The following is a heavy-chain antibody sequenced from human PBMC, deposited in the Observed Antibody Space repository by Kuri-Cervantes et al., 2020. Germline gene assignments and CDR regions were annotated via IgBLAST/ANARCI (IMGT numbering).Heavy chain of an antibody. CDR2: ISYDGSNK. J-gene: IGHJ6*02. CDR3: AKGYRQWPKYYYYGMDV. CDR1: GFTFSSYG. V-gene: IGHV3-30*18. D-gene: IGHD6-19*01. Sequence: LSLTCAASGFTFSSYGMHWVRQAPGKGLEWVAVISYDGSNKYYADSVKGRFTISRDNAKNSLYLQMNSLRAEDTALYYCAKGYRQWPKYYYYGMDVWGQGTTVTVSS.